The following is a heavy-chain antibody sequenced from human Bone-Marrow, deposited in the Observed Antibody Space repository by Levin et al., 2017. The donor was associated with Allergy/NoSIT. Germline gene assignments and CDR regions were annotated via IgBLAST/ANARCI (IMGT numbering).Heavy chain of an antibody. Sequence: RSQTLSLTCAISGDSVSSKSAAWNWIRQSPSRGLEWLGRTYYRSKWYNDYAVSVKSRITINPDTSKNQFSLQLNSVTPEDTAVYYCARVARAFQEYYFDYWGQGTLVTVSS. J-gene: IGHJ4*02. CDR1: GDSVSSKSAA. CDR2: TYYRSKWYN. D-gene: IGHD3-10*01. V-gene: IGHV6-1*01. CDR3: ARVARAFQEYYFDY.